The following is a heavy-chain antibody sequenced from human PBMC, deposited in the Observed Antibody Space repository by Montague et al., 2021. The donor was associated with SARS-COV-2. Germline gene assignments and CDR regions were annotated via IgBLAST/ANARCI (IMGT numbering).Heavy chain of an antibody. D-gene: IGHD2-15*01. CDR2: VYYNGNT. Sequence: SETLSLTCNVSGASLSSYYWSWIRQPPGTGLEWIGYVYYNGNTNYNPSLKSRIILSVDTSKNHFSLKVSAVTAADTAVYYCARGSKWSHYFDYWGQGTLVTVSS. V-gene: IGHV4-59*01. CDR3: ARGSKWSHYFDY. CDR1: GASLSSYY. J-gene: IGHJ4*02.